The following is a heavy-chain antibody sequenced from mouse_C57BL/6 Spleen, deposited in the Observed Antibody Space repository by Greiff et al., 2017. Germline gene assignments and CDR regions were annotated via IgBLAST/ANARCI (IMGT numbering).Heavy chain of an antibody. V-gene: IGHV7-3*01. Sequence: EVKLVESGGGLVQPGGSLSLSCAASGFTFTDYYMSWVRQPPGKALEWLGFIRNKANGYTTEYSASVKGRFTISSDNSPSILYLQMNALRAEDSATYYCARPLRGGAMDYWGQGTSVTVSS. CDR3: ARPLRGGAMDY. D-gene: IGHD2-12*01. CDR2: IRNKANGYTT. J-gene: IGHJ4*01. CDR1: GFTFTDYY.